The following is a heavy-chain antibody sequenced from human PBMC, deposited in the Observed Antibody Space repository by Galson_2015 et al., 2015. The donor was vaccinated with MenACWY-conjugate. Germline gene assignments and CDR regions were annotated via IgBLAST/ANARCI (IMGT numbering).Heavy chain of an antibody. CDR1: GGSISSYY. CDR3: ARISSGWYGGWFGP. CDR2: IYYSGST. Sequence: ETLSLTCTVSGGSISSYYWSWIRQPPGKGLEWIGYIYYSGSTNYNPSLKSRVTISVDTSKNQFSLRLSSVTAADTAVYYCARISSGWYGGWFGPWGQGTLVTVSS. J-gene: IGHJ5*02. D-gene: IGHD6-19*01. V-gene: IGHV4-59*01.